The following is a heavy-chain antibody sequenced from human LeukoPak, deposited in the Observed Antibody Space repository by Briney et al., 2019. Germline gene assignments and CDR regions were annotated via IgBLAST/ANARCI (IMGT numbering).Heavy chain of an antibody. V-gene: IGHV4-38-2*02. CDR2: IYHSGST. D-gene: IGHD2-2*01. CDR1: AYSISSGYY. Sequence: SETLSLTCTVSAYSISSGYYWGWIRQPPGKGLEWIGSIYHSGSTYYNPSLESRVTISVDTSKNQFSLKLSSVTAADTAVYYCARAILEYQHRYYFDYWGQGTLVTVSS. J-gene: IGHJ4*02. CDR3: ARAILEYQHRYYFDY.